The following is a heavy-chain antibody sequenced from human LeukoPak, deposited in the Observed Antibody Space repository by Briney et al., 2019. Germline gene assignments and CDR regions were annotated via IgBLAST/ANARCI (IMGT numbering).Heavy chain of an antibody. CDR3: ARGGGYYTYYFDY. CDR2: IYYSGST. Sequence: SETLSLTCTVSGGSISSYYWSWIRQPPGKGLEWLGYIYYSGSTYYNPSLKSRVTISVDTSKNQFSLKLSSVTAADTAVYYCARGGGYYTYYFDYWGQGTLVTVSS. CDR1: GGSISSYY. V-gene: IGHV4-59*06. D-gene: IGHD3-22*01. J-gene: IGHJ4*02.